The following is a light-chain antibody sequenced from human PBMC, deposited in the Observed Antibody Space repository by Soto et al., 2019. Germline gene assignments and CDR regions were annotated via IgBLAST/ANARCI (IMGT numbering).Light chain of an antibody. Sequence: EIVLTQSPATLSLSPGERATLSCRASQSVRHYLAWYQQKPGQAPRLLIYDASNRATGIPARFSGSGSGTDFHLTISSLEPEDFAVYYCQQRSNWLITFGQGTRLEIK. CDR3: QQRSNWLIT. CDR1: QSVRHY. J-gene: IGKJ5*01. CDR2: DAS. V-gene: IGKV3-11*01.